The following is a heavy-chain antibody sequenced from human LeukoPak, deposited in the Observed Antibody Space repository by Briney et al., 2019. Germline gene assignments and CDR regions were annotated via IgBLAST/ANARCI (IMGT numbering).Heavy chain of an antibody. Sequence: SETLSLTCTVSGGSISSNSYYWGWIRQPPGKGLEWIGSIYYSGSTYYNPSLKSRVTISVDTSKNQFSLKLSSVTAADTAVYYCARQRRWLQMYYYYYMDVWGKGTTVTVSS. CDR1: GGSISSNSYY. D-gene: IGHD5-24*01. J-gene: IGHJ6*03. V-gene: IGHV4-39*01. CDR3: ARQRRWLQMYYYYYMDV. CDR2: IYYSGST.